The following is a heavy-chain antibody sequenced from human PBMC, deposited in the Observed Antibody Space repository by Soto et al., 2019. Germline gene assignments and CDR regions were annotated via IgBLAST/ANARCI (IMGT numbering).Heavy chain of an antibody. CDR2: ISTYNGDT. CDR3: ARAGAAPDYYYGMDV. Sequence: QVQLVQSGAEVRKPGASVKVSCKASGYTFSTSGMTWLRQAPGQGREWMGWISTYNGDTNDAPKFQDRVTMTSDTSTSTVYMELRSLRSDDTAVYYCARAGAAPDYYYGMDVWGQGTRVTVSS. V-gene: IGHV1-18*01. CDR1: GYTFSTSG. D-gene: IGHD2-15*01. J-gene: IGHJ6*02.